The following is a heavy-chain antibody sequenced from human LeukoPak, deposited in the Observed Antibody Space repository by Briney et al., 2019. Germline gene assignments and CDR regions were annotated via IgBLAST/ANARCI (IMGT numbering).Heavy chain of an antibody. CDR3: ARRNSAQRPPRTMDV. CDR2: MNPKSGNT. J-gene: IGHJ6*02. Sequence: ASVKVSCKASEYTFTTHDINWVRQATGQGLECMGWMNPKSGNTGYAQKFQGRVTMTRNTSISTAYMELSSLRSEDTAVYYCARRNSAQRPPRTMDVWGQGTTVTVSS. CDR1: EYTFTTHD. V-gene: IGHV1-8*01. D-gene: IGHD6-25*01.